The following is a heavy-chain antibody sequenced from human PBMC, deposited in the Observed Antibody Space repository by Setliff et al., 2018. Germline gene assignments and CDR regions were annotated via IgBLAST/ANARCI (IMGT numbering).Heavy chain of an antibody. V-gene: IGHV3-15*01. CDR1: GFTFSDST. J-gene: IGHJ5*02. Sequence: PGGSLRLSCAASGFTFSDSTMHWVRQAPGKGLEWVGRIKSKTDGGTTDYAAPVKGRFTISRDDSKSIAYLQMNSLKTEDTAVYYCTRGRFDPWGQGTLVTVSS. CDR3: TRGRFDP. CDR2: IKSKTDGGTT.